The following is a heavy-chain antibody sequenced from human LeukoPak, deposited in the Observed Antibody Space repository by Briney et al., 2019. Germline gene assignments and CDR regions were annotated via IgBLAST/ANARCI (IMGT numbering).Heavy chain of an antibody. Sequence: PGGSLRLSCAASGFTVSSNYMSWVRQAPGKGLEWVSVIYSGGSTYYADSVKGRFTISRHNSKNTLYLQMNSLRAEDTAVYYCARGGMITFGGVRNWGQGTLVTVSS. D-gene: IGHD3-16*01. CDR2: IYSGGST. V-gene: IGHV3-53*04. CDR1: GFTVSSNY. J-gene: IGHJ4*02. CDR3: ARGGMITFGGVRN.